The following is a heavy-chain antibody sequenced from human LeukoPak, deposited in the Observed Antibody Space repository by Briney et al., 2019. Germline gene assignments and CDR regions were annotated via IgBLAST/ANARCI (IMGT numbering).Heavy chain of an antibody. CDR1: GYPFRNYA. D-gene: IGHD3-16*01. V-gene: IGHV1-18*01. CDR2: ISAYTGDT. CDR3: ARSPIGHVLGVNWFDP. J-gene: IGHJ5*02. Sequence: GASVKVSCKASGYPFRNYAFNWVRQAPGQGLEWMGWISAYTGDTKYAQKFQGRVTMTTDTSTNTAFMELRSLRSDDTAVYYCARSPIGHVLGVNWFDPWGQGTLVTVSS.